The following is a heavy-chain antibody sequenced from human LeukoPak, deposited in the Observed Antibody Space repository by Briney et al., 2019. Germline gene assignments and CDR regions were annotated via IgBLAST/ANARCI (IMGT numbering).Heavy chain of an antibody. J-gene: IGHJ3*02. V-gene: IGHV4-59*01. Sequence: PSETLSLTCTVSGGSISSYYWSWIRQPPGKGLEWIGYIYYSGSTNYNPSLKSRVTISVDTSKNQLSLKLSSVTAADTAVYYCASYREDAFDIWGQGTMVTVSS. D-gene: IGHD1-14*01. CDR1: GGSISSYY. CDR3: ASYREDAFDI. CDR2: IYYSGST.